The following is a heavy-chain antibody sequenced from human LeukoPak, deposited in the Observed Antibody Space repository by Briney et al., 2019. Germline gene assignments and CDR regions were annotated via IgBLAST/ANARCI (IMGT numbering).Heavy chain of an antibody. J-gene: IGHJ4*02. Sequence: ASVKVSCKASGYTFTGYYMHWVRQAPGQGLEWMGWINPNSGGTNYAQKFQGRVTMTRDTSISTAYMELSRLRSADTAIYYCARDSPRISDVWSWGQGTLVTVSP. CDR3: ARDSPRISDVWS. CDR1: GYTFTGYY. V-gene: IGHV1-2*02. D-gene: IGHD3-3*02. CDR2: INPNSGGT.